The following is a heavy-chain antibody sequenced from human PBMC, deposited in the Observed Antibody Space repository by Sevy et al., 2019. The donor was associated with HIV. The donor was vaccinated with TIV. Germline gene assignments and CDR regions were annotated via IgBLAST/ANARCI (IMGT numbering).Heavy chain of an antibody. V-gene: IGHV4-4*07. CDR1: GGSISSYY. CDR2: IYPSGIT. J-gene: IGHJ4*02. Sequence: SETLSLTCTVSGGSISSYYWSWIRQPAGKGLERIGRIYPSGITNYNPSLKSRVTMSVDTSKNQFSLNLSSVTAADTAVYYCARGWCRSASCYYDYWCQGTLVTVSS. D-gene: IGHD2-2*01. CDR3: ARGWCRSASCYYDY.